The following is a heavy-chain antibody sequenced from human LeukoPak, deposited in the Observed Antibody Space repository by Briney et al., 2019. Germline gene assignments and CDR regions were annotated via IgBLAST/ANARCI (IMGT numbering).Heavy chain of an antibody. V-gene: IGHV4-59*01. CDR3: ARGVVDDSSGYPDY. D-gene: IGHD3-22*01. CDR2: IYYSGST. Sequence: PSETLSLTCTVSGGSISSYYWSWVRQPPAKGLEWIGYIYYSGSTIYNPSLKSRVTISVDTSKNQFSLKLSSVTAAATAVYYCARGVVDDSSGYPDYWGQGTLVTVSS. J-gene: IGHJ4*02. CDR1: GGSISSYY.